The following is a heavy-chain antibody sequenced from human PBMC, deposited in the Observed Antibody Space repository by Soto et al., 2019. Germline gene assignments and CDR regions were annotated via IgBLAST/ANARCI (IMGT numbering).Heavy chain of an antibody. D-gene: IGHD3-10*01. CDR3: AKLRITMVRGVSQDYYYYGMDV. V-gene: IGHV1-18*01. Sequence: ASVKVSCKASGYTFTSYGISWGRQAPGQGLEWMGWISAYNGNTNYAQKRQGRVTMTTDTSTSTAYMELRSLRSDDTAVYYCAKLRITMVRGVSQDYYYYGMDVWGQGTTVTVSS. J-gene: IGHJ6*02. CDR2: ISAYNGNT. CDR1: GYTFTSYG.